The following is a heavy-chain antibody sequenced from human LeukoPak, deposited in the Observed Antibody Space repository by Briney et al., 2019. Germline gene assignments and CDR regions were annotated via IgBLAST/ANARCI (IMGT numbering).Heavy chain of an antibody. V-gene: IGHV4-4*07. CDR3: ARSLWFGDELPLVY. J-gene: IGHJ4*02. Sequence: SETLSLTCTVSGGSISSYYWSWIRQPAGKGLEWIGRIYTSGSTNYNPSLKSRVAMSVDTSKNQFSLKLSSVTAADTAVYYCARSLWFGDELPLVYWGQGTLVTVSS. CDR1: GGSISSYY. D-gene: IGHD3-10*01. CDR2: IYTSGST.